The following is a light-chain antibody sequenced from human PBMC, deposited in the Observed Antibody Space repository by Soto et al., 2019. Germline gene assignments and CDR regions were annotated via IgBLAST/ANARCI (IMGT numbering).Light chain of an antibody. J-gene: IGKJ1*01. Sequence: EIVLTQSPGTLSLSPGERATLSCRASQSVSSSYLAWYQQKPGQAPRLLIYGASSRATGIPDRFSGSGSGTDFSLTISRLEPEDFAVYYCQQSASSPKTFDQGTNVEIK. CDR2: GAS. CDR1: QSVSSSY. V-gene: IGKV3-20*01. CDR3: QQSASSPKT.